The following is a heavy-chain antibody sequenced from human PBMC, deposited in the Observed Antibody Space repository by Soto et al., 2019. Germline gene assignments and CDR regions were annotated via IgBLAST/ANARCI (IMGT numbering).Heavy chain of an antibody. V-gene: IGHV4-39*01. D-gene: IGHD2-15*01. CDR3: ARRVVRYWRYFDL. CDR1: GGSISSGGYY. Sequence: SETLSLTCTVSGGSISSGGYYWSWIRQHPGKGLECIGYICNSGSTYYNPSLKSRVTISVDTSKNQFSLKLSSVTAADTAVYYCARRVVRYWRYFDLWGRGTLVTVPQ. CDR2: ICNSGST. J-gene: IGHJ2*01.